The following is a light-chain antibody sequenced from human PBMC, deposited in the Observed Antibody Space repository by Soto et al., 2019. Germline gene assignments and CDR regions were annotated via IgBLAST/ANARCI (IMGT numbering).Light chain of an antibody. J-gene: IGKJ1*01. Sequence: EIVMTQSPATLSVSPGERASLSCRASQSISRNLAWYQRKPGQAPRLLIYGASTRATSIPARFSGSGAGTEFTLTISSLQPDDFATYYCQQYNSYAWTFGQGTKVAIK. V-gene: IGKV3D-15*01. CDR3: QQYNSYAWT. CDR1: QSISRN. CDR2: GAS.